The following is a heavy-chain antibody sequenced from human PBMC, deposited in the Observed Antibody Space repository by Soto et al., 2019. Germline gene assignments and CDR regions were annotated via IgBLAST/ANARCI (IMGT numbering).Heavy chain of an antibody. CDR1: GGSFSGYY. D-gene: IGHD4-17*01. V-gene: IGHV4-34*01. CDR3: ARVGLNTVTTYGFDY. CDR2: INHSGST. J-gene: IGHJ4*02. Sequence: SETLSLTCAVYGGSFSGYYWSWIRQPPGKGLEWIGEINHSGSTNYNPSLKSRVTISVDTSKNQFSLKLSSVTAADTAVYYCARVGLNTVTTYGFDYWGQGTLVTVSS.